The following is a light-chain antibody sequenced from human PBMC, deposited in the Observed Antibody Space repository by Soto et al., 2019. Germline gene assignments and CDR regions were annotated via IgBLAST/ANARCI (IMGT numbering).Light chain of an antibody. Sequence: QSELTQPASVSGSPGQSITISCTGTSSDVGAYNYVSWFQQHPGKAPKLMIYDVSNRPSGVSNRFSGSKSGNTASLTISGLQAEDEADYYCCSYTTSSTYVFGIGTKVTVL. CDR2: DVS. V-gene: IGLV2-14*01. J-gene: IGLJ1*01. CDR1: SSDVGAYNY. CDR3: CSYTTSSTYV.